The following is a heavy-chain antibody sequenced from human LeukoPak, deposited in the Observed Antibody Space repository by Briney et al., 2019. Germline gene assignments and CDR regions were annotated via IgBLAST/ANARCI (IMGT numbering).Heavy chain of an antibody. D-gene: IGHD2-2*02. Sequence: KPSETLSLTCTVSGGSISSYYWSWIRQPPGKGLEWIGYIYYSGSTNYNPSLKSRVTISVDTSKNQFSPKLSSVTAADTAVYYCARQGRGPYCSSTSCYNGYYYYGMDVWGQGTTVTVSS. CDR3: ARQGRGPYCSSTSCYNGYYYYGMDV. CDR2: IYYSGST. V-gene: IGHV4-59*08. J-gene: IGHJ6*02. CDR1: GGSISSYY.